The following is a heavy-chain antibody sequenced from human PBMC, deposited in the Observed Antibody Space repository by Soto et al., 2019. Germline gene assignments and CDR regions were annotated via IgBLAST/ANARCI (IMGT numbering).Heavy chain of an antibody. J-gene: IGHJ2*01. D-gene: IGHD3-22*01. CDR3: ARDRGYYYDSSGNWYFDL. CDR1: GGSISSYY. CDR2: IYTSGST. Sequence: QVQLQESGPGLVKPSETLSLTCTVSGGSISSYYWSWIRQPAGKGLEWIGRIYTSGSTNYNPALKSRVTMQVDTSKHQLSPTLTSVTADHTAVYYCARDRGYYYDSSGNWYFDLWDRGTLVTVSS. V-gene: IGHV4-4*07.